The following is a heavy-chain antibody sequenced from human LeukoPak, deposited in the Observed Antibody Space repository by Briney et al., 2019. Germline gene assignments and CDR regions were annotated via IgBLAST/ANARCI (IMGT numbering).Heavy chain of an antibody. CDR3: ARRAYSAAYWKHFDY. CDR1: GFTFSSYA. V-gene: IGHV4-39*01. CDR2: IYYHENT. Sequence: GSLRLSCAASGFTFSSYAMSWIRQAPGKGLEWIGSIYYHENTYYNSSLKSRVTISVDTSKNQFSLKLNSVTAADTAVYFCARRAYSAAYWKHFDYWGQGTLVTVSS. J-gene: IGHJ4*02. D-gene: IGHD1-1*01.